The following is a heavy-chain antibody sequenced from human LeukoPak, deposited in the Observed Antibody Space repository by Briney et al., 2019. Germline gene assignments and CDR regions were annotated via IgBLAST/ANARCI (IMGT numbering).Heavy chain of an antibody. CDR2: ISNSGFTI. J-gene: IGHJ4*02. D-gene: IGHD2-8*02. V-gene: IGHV3-48*02. CDR1: GFSFRTYN. CDR3: ATKVLPDNYFDS. Sequence: GGSLRLSCAASGFSFRTYNMNWVRQAPGKGLEWVSYISNSGFTIYYADSVKGRFTISRDNAKNSLYLQMDSLRDDDTAVYYCATKVLPDNYFDSWGQGTLVTVSS.